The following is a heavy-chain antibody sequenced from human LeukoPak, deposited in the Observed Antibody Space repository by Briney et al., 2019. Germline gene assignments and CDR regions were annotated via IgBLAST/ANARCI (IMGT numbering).Heavy chain of an antibody. CDR2: IKTDGSIT. D-gene: IGHD2-15*01. V-gene: IGHV3-74*01. J-gene: IGHJ4*02. CDR1: GFSFSVYW. Sequence: GGSLRLSCAASGFSFSVYWMHWVRQAPGKGPVWVSRIKTDGSITDYADSVKGRFTISRDNAKNTLYLQMNSLRAEDTAVYYCARERGGGYTKDYFDYWGQGTLVTVSS. CDR3: ARERGGGYTKDYFDY.